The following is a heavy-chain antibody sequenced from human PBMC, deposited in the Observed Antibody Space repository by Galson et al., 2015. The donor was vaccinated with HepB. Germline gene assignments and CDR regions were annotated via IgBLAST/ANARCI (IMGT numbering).Heavy chain of an antibody. Sequence: ETLSLTCTVSGGSISSYYWSWIRQPAGKGLEWIGRIYTSGSTNYNPSLKSRVTMSVDTSKNQFSLKLSSVTAADTAVYYCARDRTVVGATTEYYFDYWGQGALVTVSS. V-gene: IGHV4-4*07. J-gene: IGHJ4*02. D-gene: IGHD1-26*01. CDR2: IYTSGST. CDR3: ARDRTVVGATTEYYFDY. CDR1: GGSISSYY.